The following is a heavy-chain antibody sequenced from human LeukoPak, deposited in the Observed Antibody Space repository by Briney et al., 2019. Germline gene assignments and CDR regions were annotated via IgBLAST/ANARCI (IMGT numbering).Heavy chain of an antibody. D-gene: IGHD1-14*01. CDR1: GGSFSGYY. CDR3: ARITGGMYYFDY. V-gene: IGHV4-34*01. J-gene: IGHJ4*02. Sequence: PSETLSLTCAVYGGSFSGYYWSWIRQPPGKGLEWIGEINHSGSTNYNPSLKSRVTISVDTSKNQFSLKLSSVTAADTAVYYCARITGGMYYFDYWGQGTLVTVSS. CDR2: INHSGST.